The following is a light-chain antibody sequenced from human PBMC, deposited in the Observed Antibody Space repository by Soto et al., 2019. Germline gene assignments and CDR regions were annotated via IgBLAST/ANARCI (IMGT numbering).Light chain of an antibody. V-gene: IGKV3-15*01. CDR1: QSVSSSY. J-gene: IGKJ5*01. Sequence: EIVVTQSPGTLSLSPVSRATLSCRVSQSVSSSYLAWYQQKPGQAPRLLILGASTRATGVPARFSGSGSGTEFTLSISSLQSEDFAVYYCKQYKEWPPFTFGQGTRLEIK. CDR2: GAS. CDR3: KQYKEWPPFT.